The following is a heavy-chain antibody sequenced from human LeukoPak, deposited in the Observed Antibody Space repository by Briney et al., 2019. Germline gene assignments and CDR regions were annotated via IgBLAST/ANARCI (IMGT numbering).Heavy chain of an antibody. V-gene: IGHV4-59*01. D-gene: IGHD6-6*01. Sequence: SETLSLTCTVSGASITRYFWNWIRQPPGKELEWIGYISSGGSTNYNPSLKSRVTISIDTSKNQFSLKLTSATAADTAVYYCARRTDSGSWYFDLWGRGTLVTVSS. CDR2: ISSGGST. CDR3: ARRTDSGSWYFDL. J-gene: IGHJ2*01. CDR1: GASITRYF.